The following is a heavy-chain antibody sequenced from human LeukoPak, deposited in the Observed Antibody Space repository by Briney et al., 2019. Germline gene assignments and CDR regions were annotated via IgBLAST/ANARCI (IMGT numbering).Heavy chain of an antibody. CDR1: GFTVSSNY. CDR3: ARERDGYNHYYYYYMDV. Sequence: PGGSLRLSCAASGFTVSSNYMSWVRQAPGKGLEWVSVIYSGGSTYYADSVKGRFTISRDNSKNTLYLQMNSLRAEDAAVYYCARERDGYNHYYYYYMDVWGKGTTVTVSS. D-gene: IGHD5-24*01. J-gene: IGHJ6*03. V-gene: IGHV3-66*02. CDR2: IYSGGST.